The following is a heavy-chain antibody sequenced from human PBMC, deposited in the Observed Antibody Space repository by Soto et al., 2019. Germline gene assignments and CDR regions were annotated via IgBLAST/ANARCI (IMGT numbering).Heavy chain of an antibody. D-gene: IGHD6-25*01. CDR3: ARYSSGFGWFDP. Sequence: PSETLSLTCTVSGGSISNFYWSWIRQPPGKGQEWIGYVYYTGSTSYNPSLKRRVTLSADSSKSQFSLSLNSVTAADTAVYYCARYSSGFGWFDPWGQGTLVTVSS. J-gene: IGHJ5*02. CDR2: VYYTGST. CDR1: GGSISNFY. V-gene: IGHV4-59*08.